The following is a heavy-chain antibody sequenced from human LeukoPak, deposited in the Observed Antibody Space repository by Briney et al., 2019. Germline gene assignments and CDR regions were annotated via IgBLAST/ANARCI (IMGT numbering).Heavy chain of an antibody. J-gene: IGHJ4*02. CDR2: ISYDGSNK. CDR3: AKKGQADDGGKPD. CDR1: GFTFSSYG. V-gene: IGHV3-30*18. Sequence: GRSLRLSCAASGFTFSSYGMHWVRQAPGKGLEWVAVISYDGSNKYYADSVKGRFTISRDNSKNTLYLQMNNLRVDDTAVYYCAKKGQADDGGKPDWGQGTLVGVSS.